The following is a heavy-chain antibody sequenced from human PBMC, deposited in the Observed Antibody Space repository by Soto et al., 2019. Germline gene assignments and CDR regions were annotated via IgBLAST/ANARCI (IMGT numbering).Heavy chain of an antibody. CDR3: VRGGHVVVVTVALDY. J-gene: IGHJ4*02. D-gene: IGHD2-21*02. CDR1: GDTFTDYY. Sequence: QVQLMQSGAEVKKPGASVKVSCKASGDTFTDYYIHWVRQAPGQGLEWMGTVNPSGGHTTYAQHFLVRVTMTRDTYTITLYMELTSLTSDDTAIYYCVRGGHVVVVTVALDYFGQGTLVTGSS. V-gene: IGHV1-46*01. CDR2: VNPSGGHT.